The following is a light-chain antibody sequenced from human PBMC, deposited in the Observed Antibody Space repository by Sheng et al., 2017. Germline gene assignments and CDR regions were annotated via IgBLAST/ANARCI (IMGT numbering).Light chain of an antibody. V-gene: IGLV2-14*03. Sequence: QSALTQPASVSGSPGQSITISCTGTSSDVGAYEYVSWYQHHPGKAPEVMIYDVYDRPSGVSNRFSGSKSGNTASLTISGLQADDEADYYCVSHTTIGTYVFGTGTKVTVL. J-gene: IGLJ1*01. CDR2: DVY. CDR3: VSHTTIGTYV. CDR1: SSDVGAYEY.